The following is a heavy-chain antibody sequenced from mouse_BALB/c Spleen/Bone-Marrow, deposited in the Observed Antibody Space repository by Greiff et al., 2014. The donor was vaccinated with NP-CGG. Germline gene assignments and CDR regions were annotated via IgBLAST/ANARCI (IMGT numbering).Heavy chain of an antibody. CDR2: IDPYIDGT. V-gene: IGHV1S135*01. CDR1: GYSFTDYN. Sequence: EVQVVESGPELVKPGASVKVSCKASGYSFTDYNMYWVKQSHGKSLEWIGYIDPYIDGTSYNQKFRGKATLTVDKSSSTAFMHLHSLTFEDSAVYYYARPLYYDYGFAYWGQGTLVTVST. CDR3: ARPLYYDYGFAY. J-gene: IGHJ3*01. D-gene: IGHD2-4*01.